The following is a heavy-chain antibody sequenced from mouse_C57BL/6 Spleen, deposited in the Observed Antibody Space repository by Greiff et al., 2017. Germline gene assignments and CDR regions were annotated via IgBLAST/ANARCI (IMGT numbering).Heavy chain of an antibody. V-gene: IGHV1-53*01. CDR3: ARSSIITTVVATNFDV. Sequence: QVQLQQPGTELVKPGASVKLSCKASGYTFPSYWMHWVKQRPGQGLEWIGNITPSNGGTKYNEKFKSKATRPVDKSSSTAFMPHISLTSEDSAVYYCARSSIITTVVATNFDVWGTGTTVTVSS. CDR1: GYTFPSYW. J-gene: IGHJ1*03. CDR2: ITPSNGGT. D-gene: IGHD1-1*01.